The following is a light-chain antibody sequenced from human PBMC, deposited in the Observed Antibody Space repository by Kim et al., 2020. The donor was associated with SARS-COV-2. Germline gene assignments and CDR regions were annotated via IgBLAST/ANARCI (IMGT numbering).Light chain of an antibody. Sequence: PGQSITISCTGTSSDVGRNNYVSWYQQHVGNAPNLIIYDVSNRPSGVSNRFSGSKSGDTASLTISGLQAEDEADYYCSSYRSGSTLFGGGTKLTVL. J-gene: IGLJ2*01. CDR1: SSDVGRNNY. V-gene: IGLV2-14*03. CDR2: DVS. CDR3: SSYRSGSTL.